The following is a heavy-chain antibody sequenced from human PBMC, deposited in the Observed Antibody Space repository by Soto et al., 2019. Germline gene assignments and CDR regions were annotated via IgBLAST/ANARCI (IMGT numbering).Heavy chain of an antibody. CDR3: ATDFIYYYDSSGLAVDY. V-gene: IGHV1-24*01. Sequence: ASVKVSCKVSGYTLTELSMHWVRQAPGKGLEWMGGFDPEDGETIYAQKFQGRVTMTEDTSTDTAYMELSSLRSEDTAVYYCATDFIYYYDSSGLAVDYWGQGTLVTVSS. J-gene: IGHJ4*02. CDR1: GYTLTELS. D-gene: IGHD3-22*01. CDR2: FDPEDGET.